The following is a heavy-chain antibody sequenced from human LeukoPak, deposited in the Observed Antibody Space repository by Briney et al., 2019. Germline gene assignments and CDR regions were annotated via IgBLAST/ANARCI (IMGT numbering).Heavy chain of an antibody. D-gene: IGHD3-3*01. CDR2: IYYSGST. Sequence: PSDTLSHTCTDSGGSISSSSYYWGWIRQPPGKGLEWIGSIYYSGSTYYNPSLKSRVTISVDTSKNQFSLKLSSVTAADTAVYYCARQRSYYDFWSGYLDAFDIWGQGTMVTVSS. J-gene: IGHJ3*02. V-gene: IGHV4-39*01. CDR1: GGSISSSSYY. CDR3: ARQRSYYDFWSGYLDAFDI.